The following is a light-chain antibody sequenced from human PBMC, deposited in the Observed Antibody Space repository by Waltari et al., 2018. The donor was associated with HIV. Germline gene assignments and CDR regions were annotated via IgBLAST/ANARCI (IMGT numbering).Light chain of an antibody. CDR3: QQAYIAWT. CDR2: AAS. CDR1: QSINRF. V-gene: IGKV1-39*01. J-gene: IGKJ1*01. Sequence: DIQMTQPPSSLSASVGDRVTISCRASQSINRFLNWYQQKSGKAPKLLIYAASTLQSGVPSRFSGSGSGTEFTLTISNLQPEDFAIYFCQQAYIAWTFGQGTKVDVK.